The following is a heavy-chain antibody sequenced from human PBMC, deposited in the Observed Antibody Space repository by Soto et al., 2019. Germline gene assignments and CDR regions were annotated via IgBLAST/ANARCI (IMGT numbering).Heavy chain of an antibody. J-gene: IGHJ4*02. CDR1: GGSISSYY. Sequence: PSETLSLTCTVSGGSISSYYWSWIRQPAGKGLEWIGRIYTSGSTNYNPSLKSRVTMSVDTSKNQFSLKLSSVTAADTAVYYCARENLGGGWYYYFDYWGQGIQVTVSS. D-gene: IGHD6-19*01. V-gene: IGHV4-4*07. CDR3: ARENLGGGWYYYFDY. CDR2: IYTSGST.